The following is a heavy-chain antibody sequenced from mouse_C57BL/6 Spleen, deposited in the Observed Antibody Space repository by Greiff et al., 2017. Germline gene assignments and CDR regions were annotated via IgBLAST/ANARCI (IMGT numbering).Heavy chain of an antibody. CDR2: IYPGDGDT. D-gene: IGHD1-1*01. CDR3: ARGGITTIVTMDY. J-gene: IGHJ4*01. CDR1: GYAFSSYW. Sequence: QVQLQQSGAELVKPGASVKISCKASGYAFSSYWMNWVKQRPGTGLEWIGQIYPGDGDTNYNGKFKGKATLTADKSSSTAYMQLSSLTSEDSAVYFCARGGITTIVTMDYWGQGTSVTVSS. V-gene: IGHV1-80*01.